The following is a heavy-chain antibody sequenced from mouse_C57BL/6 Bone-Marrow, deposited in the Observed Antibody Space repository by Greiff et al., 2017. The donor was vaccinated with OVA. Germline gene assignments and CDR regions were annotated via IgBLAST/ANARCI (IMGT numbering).Heavy chain of an antibody. CDR3: SRSPYDYPLAY. D-gene: IGHD2-4*01. J-gene: IGHJ3*01. V-gene: IGHV1-69*01. Sequence: VQLQQPGAELVMPGASVKLSCKASGYTFTSYWMHWVKQRPGQGLEWIGEIDPSDSYTNYNQKFKGKSTLTVDKSSSTAYMQLSSLTSEESAVYYCSRSPYDYPLAYWGQGTLVTVSA. CDR1: GYTFTSYW. CDR2: IDPSDSYT.